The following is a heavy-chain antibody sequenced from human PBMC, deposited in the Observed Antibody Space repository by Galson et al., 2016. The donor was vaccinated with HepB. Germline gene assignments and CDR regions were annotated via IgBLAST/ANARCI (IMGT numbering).Heavy chain of an antibody. J-gene: IGHJ4*02. V-gene: IGHV3-33*01. CDR2: IWYDGSNK. Sequence: SLRLSCAASGFTFSSYGMHWVRQAPGKGLEWVAVIWYDGSNKYYADSVKGRFTISRDNPKNTLYLQMNSLRAEDTAVYYCARESSIAAAGVLDYWGQGTLVTVSS. D-gene: IGHD6-13*01. CDR1: GFTFSSYG. CDR3: ARESSIAAAGVLDY.